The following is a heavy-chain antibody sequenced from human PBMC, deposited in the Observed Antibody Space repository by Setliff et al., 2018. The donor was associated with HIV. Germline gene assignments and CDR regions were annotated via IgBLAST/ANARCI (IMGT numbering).Heavy chain of an antibody. CDR1: GLTLSDYW. CDR2: ISKMGTTI. Sequence: GGSLRLSCAASGLTLSDYWMHWVRQAPGKGLEWVSHISKMGTTIKYADSVKGRFTISRDDAKNTLYLQMNSLRAEDTAVYYCVRDITTCWDVWGQGTTVTVSS. CDR3: VRDITTCWDV. V-gene: IGHV3-74*01. J-gene: IGHJ6*02. D-gene: IGHD4-4*01.